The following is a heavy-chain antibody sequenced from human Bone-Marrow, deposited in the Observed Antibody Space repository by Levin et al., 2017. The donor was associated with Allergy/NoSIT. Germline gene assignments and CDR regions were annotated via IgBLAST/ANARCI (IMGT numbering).Heavy chain of an antibody. V-gene: IGHV4-59*11. D-gene: IGHD3-3*01. CDR2: IYYSGGT. CDR3: ARGYDFWSGYFEY. CDR1: GDPINSHY. Sequence: GSLRLSCSVSGDPINSHYWSWLRQSPGKGLEWIGYIYYSGGTNYNPSLKSRVTISVDTSKTQFSLKLSSVTAADTAKYYCARGYDFWSGYFEYWGQGILVTVSS. J-gene: IGHJ4*02.